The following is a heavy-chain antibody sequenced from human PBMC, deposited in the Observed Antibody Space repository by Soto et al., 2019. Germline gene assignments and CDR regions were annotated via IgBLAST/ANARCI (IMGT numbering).Heavy chain of an antibody. V-gene: IGHV4-39*02. CDR3: ARRSHIVGAST. J-gene: IGHJ4*02. Sequence: SETLSLTSIVSGASFSDANYYGVWIRQPPGEGLEWIGSFYSDGRTYYTASLKSRVTISVDTSKNHFSLMLTSVTAADTAVYYCARRSHIVGASTWVQETRVTV. CDR2: FYSDGRT. D-gene: IGHD5-12*01. CDR1: GASFSDANYY.